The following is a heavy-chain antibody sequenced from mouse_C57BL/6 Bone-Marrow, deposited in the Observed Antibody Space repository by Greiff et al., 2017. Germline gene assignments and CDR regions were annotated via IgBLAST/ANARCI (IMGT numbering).Heavy chain of an antibody. J-gene: IGHJ3*01. CDR3: ARQVFYSNCFAD. CDR2: IDPSDSYT. CDR1: GYTFTSYW. Sequence: QVQLQQPGAELVKPGASVKLSCKASGYTFTSYWMQWVKQRPGQGLEWIGEIDPSDSYTNYNQKFKGKATLTVDTSSSTAYMQLSSLTSEDSAVYYCARQVFYSNCFADWGQGTLVTVSA. D-gene: IGHD2-5*01. V-gene: IGHV1-50*01.